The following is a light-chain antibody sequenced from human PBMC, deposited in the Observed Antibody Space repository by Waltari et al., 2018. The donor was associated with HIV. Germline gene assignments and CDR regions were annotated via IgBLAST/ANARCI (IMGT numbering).Light chain of an antibody. Sequence: EIVMTQSPATLPASPGERATVPCRASQGIASNLAWYQQKPGQAPRLLIHGASTRATGIPARFSGSGSGTEFTLTISSLQSEDFAVYYCQQYDNWPVTFGQGTRLEIK. CDR2: GAS. CDR3: QQYDNWPVT. V-gene: IGKV3-15*01. J-gene: IGKJ5*01. CDR1: QGIASN.